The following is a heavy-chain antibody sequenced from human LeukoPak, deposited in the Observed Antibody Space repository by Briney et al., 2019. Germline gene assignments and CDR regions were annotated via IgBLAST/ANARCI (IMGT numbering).Heavy chain of an antibody. CDR1: GFTFSSYW. CDR2: IKQDGSEK. Sequence: GGSLRLSCAASGFTFSSYWMSWVRQAPGKGLEWVANIKQDGSEKYCVDSVKGRFTISGDNAKNSLYLQMNSLRADDTAVYYCARARVVTKWIDFWGQGTLVTVSS. V-gene: IGHV3-7*03. D-gene: IGHD2-21*02. CDR3: ARARVVTKWIDF. J-gene: IGHJ4*02.